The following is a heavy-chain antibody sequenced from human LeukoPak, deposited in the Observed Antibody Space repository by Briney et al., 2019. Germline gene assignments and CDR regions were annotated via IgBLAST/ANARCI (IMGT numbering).Heavy chain of an antibody. CDR2: IHYSGST. D-gene: IGHD2-21*01. V-gene: IGHV4-59*08. Sequence: SETLSLTCTVSGGSISSYHWIWIRQPPGKGLEWIGYIHYSGSTNYNPSLKSRVTTSVDTSKKQFSLKLRSVTAADTAVYYCARSVSWGLLVRDDAFDIWGQGAMVTVSS. J-gene: IGHJ3*02. CDR1: GGSISSYH. CDR3: ARSVSWGLLVRDDAFDI.